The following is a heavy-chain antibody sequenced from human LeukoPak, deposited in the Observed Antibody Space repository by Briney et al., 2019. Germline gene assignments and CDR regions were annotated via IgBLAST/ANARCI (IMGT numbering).Heavy chain of an antibody. J-gene: IGHJ4*02. V-gene: IGHV3-21*01. Sequence: GGSLRLSCAASGFTFNTYSMTWVRQAPGKGLEWVSIISRTSEATFYADSVKGRFTISRDNAKNSLYLQMNSLRAEDTAVYYCARQVRGVIEWGQGTLVTVSS. CDR2: ISRTSEAT. CDR1: GFTFNTYS. CDR3: ARQVRGVIE. D-gene: IGHD3-10*01.